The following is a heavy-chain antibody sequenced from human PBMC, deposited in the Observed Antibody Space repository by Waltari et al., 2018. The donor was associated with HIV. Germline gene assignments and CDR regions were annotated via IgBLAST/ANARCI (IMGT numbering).Heavy chain of an antibody. V-gene: IGHV3-30*18. CDR2: ISYDGSNK. Sequence: QVQLVESGGGVVQPGFTFSSYGMHWVRQAPGKGLEWVAVISYDGSNKYYADSVKGRFTISRDNSKNTLYLQMNSLRAEDTAVYYCAKSLHADYGDYYYYYGMDVWGQGTTVTVSS. J-gene: IGHJ6*02. CDR1: FTFSSYG. D-gene: IGHD4-17*01. CDR3: AKSLHADYGDYYYYYGMDV.